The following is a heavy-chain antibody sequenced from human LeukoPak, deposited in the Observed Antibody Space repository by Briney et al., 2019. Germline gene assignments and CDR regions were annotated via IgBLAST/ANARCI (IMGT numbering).Heavy chain of an antibody. CDR1: GVSISSYY. CDR3: ARTYSSSSHFDY. V-gene: IGHV4-4*09. D-gene: IGHD6-6*01. J-gene: IGHJ4*02. Sequence: SETLSLTCTVSGVSISSYYGSWIRQPPGKGLEWIGHIYTSGSTHYNPSLKTRVTISVDTSKNQFSLKVSSVTAADPAVYYCARTYSSSSHFDYWGQGTLVTVSS. CDR2: IYTSGST.